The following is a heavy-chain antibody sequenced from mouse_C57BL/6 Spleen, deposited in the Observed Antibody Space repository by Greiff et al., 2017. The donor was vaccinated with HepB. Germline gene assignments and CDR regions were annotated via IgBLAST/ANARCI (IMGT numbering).Heavy chain of an antibody. Sequence: EVQLVESGPGLAKPSQTLSLTCSVTGYSITSDYWNWIRKFPGNKLEYMGYISYSGSTYYNPSLKSRISITRDTSKNQYYLQLNSVTAEDTATYYCARGSSGGYWYFDVWGTGTTVTVSS. J-gene: IGHJ1*03. CDR2: ISYSGST. D-gene: IGHD3-2*02. V-gene: IGHV3-8*01. CDR1: GYSITSDY. CDR3: ARGSSGGYWYFDV.